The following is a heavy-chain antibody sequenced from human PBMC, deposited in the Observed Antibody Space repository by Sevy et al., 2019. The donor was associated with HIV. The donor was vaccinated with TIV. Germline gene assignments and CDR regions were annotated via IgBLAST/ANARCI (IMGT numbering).Heavy chain of an antibody. CDR1: GGSISSGSYY. J-gene: IGHJ6*02. CDR2: IYTSGST. V-gene: IGHV4-61*02. CDR3: ARDRFSGSYYRACMDV. Sequence: SETLSLTCTVSGGSISSGSYYWSWIRQPAGKGLEWIGRIYTSGSTNYNPSLKSRVTMSVDTSKNQFSLKLTSVTAADTAVYYCARDRFSGSYYRACMDVWGQGTTVTVSS. D-gene: IGHD1-26*01.